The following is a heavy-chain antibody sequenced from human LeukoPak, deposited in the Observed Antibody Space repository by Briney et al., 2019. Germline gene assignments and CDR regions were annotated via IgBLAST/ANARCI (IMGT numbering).Heavy chain of an antibody. J-gene: IGHJ3*02. Sequence: SETLSLTCTVCGGSIRSYYWSWIRQPPGKGLEWIGYIYYSGRTSYNPSLESRVTISVNTSDKQFSQEQSSVRGGDTAFYFWGRYIVSYPHDAFDIWGQGTMVTVSS. CDR3: GRYIVSYPHDAFDI. D-gene: IGHD1-26*01. CDR1: GGSIRSYY. CDR2: IYYSGRT. V-gene: IGHV4-59*01.